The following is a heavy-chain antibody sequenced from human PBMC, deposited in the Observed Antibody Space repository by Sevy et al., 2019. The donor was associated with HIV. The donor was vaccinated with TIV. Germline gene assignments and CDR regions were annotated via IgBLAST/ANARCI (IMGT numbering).Heavy chain of an antibody. CDR2: IRNKVKSYTT. Sequence: GGSLRLSCVASGFTFGDHYMDWVRQAPGKGLEWVGRIRNKVKSYTTEYAADVKGRFIVSRDDSKKSLYLQMNSLKTEDTAAYYCAAVGASRGYFDIWGRGTLVTVSS. D-gene: IGHD1-26*01. CDR1: GFTFGDHY. J-gene: IGHJ2*01. V-gene: IGHV3-72*01. CDR3: AAVGASRGYFDI.